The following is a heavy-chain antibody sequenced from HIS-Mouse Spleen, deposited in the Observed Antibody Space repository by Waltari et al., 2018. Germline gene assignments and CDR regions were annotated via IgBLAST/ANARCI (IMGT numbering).Heavy chain of an antibody. CDR3: ARGLGINLLGSFDL. V-gene: IGHV3-21*01. Sequence: EVQLVESGGGLVKPGGSLRLSCSASGFTFSSYSMNLLRRAPGKGLGWVSSISSSSSYIYYADSVKGRFTISRDNAKNSLYLQMNSLRAEDTAVYYCARGLGINLLGSFDLWGRGTLVTVSS. CDR2: ISSSSSYI. D-gene: IGHD2-8*02. J-gene: IGHJ2*01. CDR1: GFTFSSYS.